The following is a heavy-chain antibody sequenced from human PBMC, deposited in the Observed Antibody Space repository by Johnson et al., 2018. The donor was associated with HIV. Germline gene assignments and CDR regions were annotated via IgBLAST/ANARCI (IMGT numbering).Heavy chain of an antibody. V-gene: IGHV3-30-3*01. J-gene: IGHJ3*02. Sequence: QMQLVESGGGVVQPGRSLRLSCAASGFTFSSYAMHWVRQAPGRGLEWVAVISYDGSNKYYADSVKGRFTISRDNSKNTLYLQMNSLRAEDKAVYYCARTRHYYEAFDIWGQGTMVTVSS. CDR1: GFTFSSYA. D-gene: IGHD3-10*01. CDR2: ISYDGSNK. CDR3: ARTRHYYEAFDI.